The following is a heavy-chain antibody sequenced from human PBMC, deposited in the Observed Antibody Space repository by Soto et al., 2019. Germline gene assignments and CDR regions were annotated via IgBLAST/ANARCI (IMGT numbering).Heavy chain of an antibody. CDR2: IYHSGST. V-gene: IGHV4-30-2*01. J-gene: IGHJ4*02. D-gene: IGHD2-2*01. Sequence: PSETLSLTCAVSGGSISSGDYSWTWIRQPPGKGLEWIGYIYHSGSTYYNPSLKSRVTISVDRSKNQFSLRLSSVTAADTAVYYYAKGGTSSLPFDYWGQGTLVTVSS. CDR3: AKGGTSSLPFDY. CDR1: GGSISSGDYS.